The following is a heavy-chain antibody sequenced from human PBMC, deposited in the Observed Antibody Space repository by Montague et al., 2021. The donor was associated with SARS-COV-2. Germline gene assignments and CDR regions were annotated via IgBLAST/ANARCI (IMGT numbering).Heavy chain of an antibody. D-gene: IGHD3-9*01. J-gene: IGHJ4*02. Sequence: PALVKPTQTLTLTCTFSGFSLSTSGMCVSWIRQPPGKALEWLALIDWDDDKYYSASLKTRLTISKDTSKNQVALTMTNMDPVDTATYYCARISDYDILTGSYSGFDYWGQGTLVTVSS. CDR2: IDWDDDK. CDR3: ARISDYDILTGSYSGFDY. CDR1: GFSLSTSGMC. V-gene: IGHV2-70*01.